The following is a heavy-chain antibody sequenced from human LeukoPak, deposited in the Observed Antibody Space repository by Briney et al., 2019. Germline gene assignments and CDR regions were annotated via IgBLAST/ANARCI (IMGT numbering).Heavy chain of an antibody. Sequence: TGGSLRLSCVASGFTFSSFIMNWVRQAPGKGLEWVAVIWYDGSNKYYADSVKGRFTISRDNSKNTLYLQMNSLRAEDTAVYYCARDQVPYYYYYGMDVWGQGTTVTVSS. CDR3: ARDQVPYYYYYGMDV. CDR2: IWYDGSNK. J-gene: IGHJ6*02. CDR1: GFTFSSFI. D-gene: IGHD2-2*01. V-gene: IGHV3-33*08.